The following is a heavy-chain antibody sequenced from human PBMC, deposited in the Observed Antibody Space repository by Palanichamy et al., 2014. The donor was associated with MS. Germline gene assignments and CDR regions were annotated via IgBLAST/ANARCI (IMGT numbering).Heavy chain of an antibody. CDR3: ARDDGTYHLEY. Sequence: QMQLVESGGGRGPAWRSLRLSCAASGFTFSSHGFHWVRQAPGKGLEWVAVIWYDGSKKYYADSVKGRFTVSRDDSKNTLYLQMNSLRAEDTAVYYCARDDGTYHLEYWGQGTLVTVSS. CDR1: GFTFSSHG. D-gene: IGHD1-26*01. J-gene: IGHJ4*02. CDR2: IWYDGSKK. V-gene: IGHV3-33*01.